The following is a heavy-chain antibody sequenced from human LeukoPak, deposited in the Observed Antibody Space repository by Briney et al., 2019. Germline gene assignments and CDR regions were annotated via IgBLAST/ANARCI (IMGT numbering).Heavy chain of an antibody. CDR2: IIPILGIA. D-gene: IGHD6-19*01. V-gene: IGHV1-69*04. CDR1: GGTFSSYA. J-gene: IGHJ6*02. Sequence: GASVKVSCKASGGTFSSYAISWVRQAPEQGLEWMGRIIPILGIANYAQKFQGRVTITADKSTSTAYMELSSLRSEDTAVYYCARDPVWYSSGWYSGDYYYGMDVWGQGTTVTVSS. CDR3: ARDPVWYSSGWYSGDYYYGMDV.